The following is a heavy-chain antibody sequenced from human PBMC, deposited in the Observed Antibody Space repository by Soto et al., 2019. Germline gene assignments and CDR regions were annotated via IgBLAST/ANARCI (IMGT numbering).Heavy chain of an antibody. CDR2: MNPNSGNT. D-gene: IGHD1-7*01. V-gene: IGHV1-8*01. CDR3: ARGRLGLSVLFDY. CDR1: GYTFTSHD. J-gene: IGHJ4*02. Sequence: QVQLVQSGAEVKKPGASVMVSCKASGYTFTSHDINWVRQATGQGLEWMGWMNPNSGNTEYAQKFQGRVTMTRKTSISTAYMELSSLRSDDTAVYYCARGRLGLSVLFDYWGKGPLVTVYS.